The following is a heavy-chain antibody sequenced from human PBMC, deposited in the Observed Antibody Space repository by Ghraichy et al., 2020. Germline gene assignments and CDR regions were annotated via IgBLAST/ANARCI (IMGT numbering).Heavy chain of an antibody. V-gene: IGHV3-30*02. Sequence: GGSLRLSCAASGFTFNTYGMHWVRQAPGKGLEWVASIRSDGTNKYYADSVKGRFAISRDNFKNTLYLQVSSLRAEDTAVYFCAGESYSSGWYVGYFDYWGQGTLVTVSS. D-gene: IGHD6-19*01. CDR3: AGESYSSGWYVGYFDY. CDR2: IRSDGTNK. J-gene: IGHJ4*02. CDR1: GFTFNTYG.